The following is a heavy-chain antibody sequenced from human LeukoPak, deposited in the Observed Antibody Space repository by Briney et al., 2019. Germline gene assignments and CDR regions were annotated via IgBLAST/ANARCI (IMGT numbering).Heavy chain of an antibody. CDR3: ARRGGSGRAFDY. J-gene: IGHJ4*02. CDR2: IYYTGST. V-gene: IGHV4-39*01. Sequence: SETLSLTCSVSGASISGGTYYWGWIRQPPGKGLEWIGSIYYTGSTYDNPSLKSRATISVDTSKNQFSLKLSSVTAADTAVYYCARRGGSGRAFDYWGQGTLVTVSS. D-gene: IGHD1-26*01. CDR1: GASISGGTYY.